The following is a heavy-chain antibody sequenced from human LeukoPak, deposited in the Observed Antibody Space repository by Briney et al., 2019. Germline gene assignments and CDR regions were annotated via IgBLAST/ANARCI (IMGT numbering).Heavy chain of an antibody. V-gene: IGHV3-74*01. Sequence: PGGSLRLSCAASGFTFSSYWMHWLRQAPGKGLVWVSRINSDGSSTSYADSVKGRFTISRDNAKNTLYLQMNSLRAEDTAVYYCARENWSGYYPFDYWGQGTLVTVSS. CDR3: ARENWSGYYPFDY. J-gene: IGHJ4*02. D-gene: IGHD3-3*01. CDR1: GFTFSSYW. CDR2: INSDGSST.